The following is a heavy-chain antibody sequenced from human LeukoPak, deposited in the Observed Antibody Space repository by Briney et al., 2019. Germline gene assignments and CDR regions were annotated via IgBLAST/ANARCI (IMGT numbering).Heavy chain of an antibody. V-gene: IGHV4-59*12. Sequence: PSETLSLTCTVSGGSISSYYWSWIRQPPGKGLEWIGYIYYSGSTYHNPSLKSRVTMSIDTSRNQFSLKLSSVTAADTAMYYCAREDSGISDNAFDIWGQGTMVTISS. CDR1: GGSISSYY. D-gene: IGHD1-26*01. CDR2: IYYSGST. CDR3: AREDSGISDNAFDI. J-gene: IGHJ3*02.